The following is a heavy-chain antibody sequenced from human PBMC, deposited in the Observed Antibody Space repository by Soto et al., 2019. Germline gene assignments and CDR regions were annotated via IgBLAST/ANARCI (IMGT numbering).Heavy chain of an antibody. CDR3: ESRWIVENWFDP. CDR2: MIPIFGTA. V-gene: IGHV1-69*06. J-gene: IGHJ5*02. Sequence: SVKVSCKASGGTFSSYAISWVRQAPGQGLEWMGGMIPIFGTANYAQKFQGRVTIIADKSTSTAYMELSSLRSEDTAVYYCESRWIVENWFDPWGQGTLVTVSS. CDR1: GGTFSSYA. D-gene: IGHD3-22*01.